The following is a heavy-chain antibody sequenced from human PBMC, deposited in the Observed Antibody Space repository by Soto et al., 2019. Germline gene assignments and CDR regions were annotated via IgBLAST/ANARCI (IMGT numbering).Heavy chain of an antibody. Sequence: QLQLVQSGAQVTKPGASVKVSCRISGPTFITYFIHWVRQAPGQGLEWMGWIDPKSGGTTYEQKFRGRVTMNRDTSINTAYMDLNRLTSDDKAMYYCARVSVDVPEWGQGTLITVSS. CDR1: GPTFITYF. J-gene: IGHJ4*02. V-gene: IGHV1-2*02. CDR3: ARVSVDVPE. D-gene: IGHD5-12*01. CDR2: IDPKSGGT.